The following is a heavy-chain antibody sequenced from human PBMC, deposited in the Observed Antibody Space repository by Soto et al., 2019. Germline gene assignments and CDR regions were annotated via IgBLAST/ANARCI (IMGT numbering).Heavy chain of an antibody. CDR3: ASSIRYYYGMDV. J-gene: IGHJ6*02. CDR1: GGSFSGYY. Sequence: PSETLSLTCAVYGGSFSGYYWSWIRQPPGKRLEWIGEINHSGSTNYNPSLKSRVTISVDTSKNQFSLKLSSVTAADTAVYYCASSIRYYYGMDVWGQGTTVTVSS. V-gene: IGHV4-34*01. CDR2: INHSGST.